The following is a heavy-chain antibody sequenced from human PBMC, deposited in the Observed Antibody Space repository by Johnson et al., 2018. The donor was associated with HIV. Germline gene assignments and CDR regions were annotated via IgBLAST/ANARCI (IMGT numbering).Heavy chain of an antibody. D-gene: IGHD3-10*01. J-gene: IGHJ3*02. Sequence: EVQLVESGGGLVKPGGSLRLSCAVSGFTFRSYWMTWVRQAPGKGLEWVTNIKQDGSEKYYVDSVKGRFTISRDNAKNSLYLQMNSLRAEDTAVYYCARGRIYGAFAFDIWGQGTMVTVSS. CDR1: GFTFRSYW. CDR2: IKQDGSEK. CDR3: ARGRIYGAFAFDI. V-gene: IGHV3-7*03.